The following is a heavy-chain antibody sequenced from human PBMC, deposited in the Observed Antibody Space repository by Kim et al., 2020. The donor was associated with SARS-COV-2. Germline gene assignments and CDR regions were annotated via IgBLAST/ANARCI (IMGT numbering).Heavy chain of an antibody. D-gene: IGHD6-13*01. Sequence: SETLSLTCTVSGGSISSGGYYWSWIRQHPGKGLEWIGYIYYSGSTYYNPSLKSRVTISVDTSKNQFSLKLSSVTAADTAVYYCARAAAENWIGYYYYYYGMDVWGQGTTVTVSS. CDR2: IYYSGST. V-gene: IGHV4-31*03. J-gene: IGHJ6*02. CDR1: GGSISSGGYY. CDR3: ARAAAENWIGYYYYYYGMDV.